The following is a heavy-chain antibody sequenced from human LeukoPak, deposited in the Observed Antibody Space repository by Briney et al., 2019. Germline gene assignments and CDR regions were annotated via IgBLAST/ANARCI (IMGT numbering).Heavy chain of an antibody. CDR1: GGSISSYY. J-gene: IGHJ4*02. CDR3: AREDGGFDY. D-gene: IGHD2-15*01. Sequence: SETLSLICTVSGGSISSYYWSWIRQPPGKGLEWIGYIYYSGSTNYNPSLKSRVTISVDTSKNQFSLKLSSVTAADTAVYYCAREDGGFDYWGQGTLVTVSS. CDR2: IYYSGST. V-gene: IGHV4-59*01.